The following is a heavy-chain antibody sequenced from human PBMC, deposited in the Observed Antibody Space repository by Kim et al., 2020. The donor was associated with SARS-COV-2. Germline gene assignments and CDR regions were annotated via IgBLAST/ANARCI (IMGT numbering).Heavy chain of an antibody. J-gene: IGHJ6*02. V-gene: IGHV7-4-1*02. CDR3: ARNNYGDFPGYYGMDV. Sequence: ASVKVSCKASGYIITNYGINWVRQAPGQGLEWMGWTNTNTGNPTYAQGFTGRFVFSLDTSVSTAYLQITSLKAEDTAVYYCARNNYGDFPGYYGMDVWGQ. D-gene: IGHD4-17*01. CDR1: GYIITNYG. CDR2: TNTNTGNP.